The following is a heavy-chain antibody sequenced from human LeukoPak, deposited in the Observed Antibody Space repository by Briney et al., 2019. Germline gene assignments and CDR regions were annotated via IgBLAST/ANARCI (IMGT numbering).Heavy chain of an antibody. CDR3: TRIMTTVTHSFDY. J-gene: IGHJ4*02. V-gene: IGHV3-49*04. D-gene: IGHD4-17*01. CDR2: IISKAYGGTT. CDR1: GFTSGDYA. Sequence: GGSLRLSSTVSGFTSGDYAMSWVCQAPRKGLEWVGGIISKAYGGTTEYAASVKGRFTISRDDSKSIAYLQMNSLKTEDTAVYYCTRIMTTVTHSFDYWGQGTLVTVSS.